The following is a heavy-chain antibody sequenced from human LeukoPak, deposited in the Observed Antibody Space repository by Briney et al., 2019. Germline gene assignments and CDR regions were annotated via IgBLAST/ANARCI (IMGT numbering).Heavy chain of an antibody. D-gene: IGHD4/OR15-4a*01. CDR2: IGFDGSNK. CDR1: GFTFSSYG. V-gene: IGHV3-33*01. J-gene: IGHJ4*02. CDR3: ARGSYGAYNYCDY. Sequence: PGGSLRLSCAASGFTFSSYGMHWVRQAPAMGLEWVAVIGFDGSNKFYADSVKGRFTISRDNSKNTLYLQMNSLRAEDTAVYYCARGSYGAYNYCDYWGQGTLVTVSP.